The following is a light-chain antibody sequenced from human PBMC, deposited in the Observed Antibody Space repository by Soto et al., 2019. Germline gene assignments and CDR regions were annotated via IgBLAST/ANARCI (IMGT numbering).Light chain of an antibody. V-gene: IGKV2-30*01. CDR2: KVS. CDR3: MQGTHWLPLT. J-gene: IGKJ4*01. Sequence: DAVMTQSPLSLPVTLGQPASISCRSSQSLVYSDGNTYLNWFQQRPGQSPRRLIYKVSNRDSGVPDRLSGSGSGADFTLKISRVEAEDVGVYYCMQGTHWLPLTFGGGTKVEIK. CDR1: QSLVYSDGNTY.